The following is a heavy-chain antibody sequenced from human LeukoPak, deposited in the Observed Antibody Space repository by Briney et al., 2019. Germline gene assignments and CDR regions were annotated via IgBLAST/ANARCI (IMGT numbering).Heavy chain of an antibody. D-gene: IGHD2-2*01. Sequence: PGGSLRLSCAASGFTFSSYAMHWVRQAPGKGLEWVAVISYDRSNKYYADSVKGRFTISRDNSKNTLYLQMNSLRAEDTAVYYCARGPYCSSTSCPPRFDPWGQGTLVTVSS. CDR2: ISYDRSNK. CDR3: ARGPYCSSTSCPPRFDP. CDR1: GFTFSSYA. J-gene: IGHJ5*02. V-gene: IGHV3-30-3*01.